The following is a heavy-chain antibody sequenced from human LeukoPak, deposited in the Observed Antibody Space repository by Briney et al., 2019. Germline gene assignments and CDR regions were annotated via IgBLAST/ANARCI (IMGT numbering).Heavy chain of an antibody. CDR3: TSSSYGDSPTDY. J-gene: IGHJ4*02. CDR2: ISGSGGST. CDR1: GFTFSSYA. V-gene: IGHV3-23*01. Sequence: GGSLRLSCAASGFTFSSYAMSWVRQAPGKGLEWVSAISGSGGSTYYADSVKGRFTISRDNSKNTLYLQMNSLKTEDTAVYYCTSSSYGDSPTDYWGQGTLVTVSS. D-gene: IGHD4-17*01.